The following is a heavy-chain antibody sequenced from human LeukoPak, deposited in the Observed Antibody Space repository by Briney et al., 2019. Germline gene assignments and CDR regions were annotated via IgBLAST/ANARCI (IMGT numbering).Heavy chain of an antibody. J-gene: IGHJ4*02. CDR2: ISSSSSYI. D-gene: IGHD2-15*01. CDR3: AKVVAAGLYYFDY. Sequence: GGSLRLSCAASGFTFSSYSMNWVRQAPGKGLEWVSSISSSSSYIYYADSVKGRFTISRDNPKNTLYLQMNSLRAEDTAVYYCAKVVAAGLYYFDYWGQGTLVTVSS. CDR1: GFTFSSYS. V-gene: IGHV3-21*04.